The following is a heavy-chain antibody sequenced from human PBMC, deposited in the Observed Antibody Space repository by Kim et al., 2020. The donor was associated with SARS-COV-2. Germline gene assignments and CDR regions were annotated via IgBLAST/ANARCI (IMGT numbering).Heavy chain of an antibody. J-gene: IGHJ4*02. D-gene: IGHD3-16*01. CDR3: AGDFDYEGNI. CDR1: GFDISSYF. Sequence: GGSLRLSCEASGFDISSYFIHWVRQAPGKGLVWVSRINRDGSKAGYVDSVKGRFSVSRDNAKNTLYLQMNSLRAEDTAVYYCAGDFDYEGNIWGQGTLVTVSS. V-gene: IGHV3-74*01. CDR2: INRDGSKA.